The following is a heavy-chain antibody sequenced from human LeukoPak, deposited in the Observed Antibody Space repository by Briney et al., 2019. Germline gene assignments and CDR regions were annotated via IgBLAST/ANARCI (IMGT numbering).Heavy chain of an antibody. J-gene: IGHJ3*02. Sequence: GGSLRLSCAASGFTVSSNYMSWVRQAPGKGLEWVSVIYSGGSTYYADSVKGRFTISRDNSKNTLYLQMNSLRAEDTAVYYCAKLWFGESYDAFDIWGQGTMVTVSS. CDR3: AKLWFGESYDAFDI. CDR1: GFTVSSNY. D-gene: IGHD3-10*01. V-gene: IGHV3-66*01. CDR2: IYSGGST.